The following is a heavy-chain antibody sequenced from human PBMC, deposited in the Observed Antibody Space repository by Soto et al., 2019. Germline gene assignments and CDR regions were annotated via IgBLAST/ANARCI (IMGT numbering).Heavy chain of an antibody. V-gene: IGHV3-33*01. Sequence: PGGSLRLSCAASGFTFSSYGMRCVRQAPGQGQEWVAVMWYDGSNKYYADSVKARFTISRDNSKNTLYRQMNSLRAEDTAVYYCARELVEGVIVVVNALEFSGQGTVVTVSS. J-gene: IGHJ3*01. D-gene: IGHD3-22*01. CDR1: GFTFSSYG. CDR3: ARELVEGVIVVVNALEF. CDR2: MWYDGSNK.